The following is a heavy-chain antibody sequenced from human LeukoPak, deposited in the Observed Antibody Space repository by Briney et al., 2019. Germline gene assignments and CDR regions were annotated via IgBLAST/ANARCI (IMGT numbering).Heavy chain of an antibody. D-gene: IGHD2-15*01. Sequence: SETLSLTCAVYGESFSGYYWSWIRQPPGKGLEWIGEINHSGSTNYNPSLKSRVTISVDTSKNQFSLKLSSVTAADTAVYYCARASCSGGTCYRSRGAFDIWGQGTMVTVSS. CDR1: GESFSGYY. J-gene: IGHJ3*02. V-gene: IGHV4-34*01. CDR3: ARASCSGGTCYRSRGAFDI. CDR2: INHSGST.